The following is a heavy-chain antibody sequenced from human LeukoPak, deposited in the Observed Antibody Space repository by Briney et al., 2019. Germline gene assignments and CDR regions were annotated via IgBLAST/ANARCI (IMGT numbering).Heavy chain of an antibody. Sequence: GGSLRLSCAASGFTSSSYAMSWVRQAPGKGLEWVSAISGSGGSTYYADSVKGRFTISRDNAKNSLYLQMNSLRAEDTALYYCARDWGDANWFDPWGQGTLVTVSS. CDR2: ISGSGGST. CDR3: ARDWGDANWFDP. V-gene: IGHV3-23*01. CDR1: GFTSSSYA. J-gene: IGHJ5*02. D-gene: IGHD2-21*02.